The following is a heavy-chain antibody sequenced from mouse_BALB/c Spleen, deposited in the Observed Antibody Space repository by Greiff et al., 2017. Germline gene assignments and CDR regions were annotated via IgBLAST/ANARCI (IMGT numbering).Heavy chain of an antibody. Sequence: QVQLQQSGAELVKPGASVKLSCKASGYTFTSYYMYWVKPRPGQGLEWIGEINPSNGGTNFNEKFKSKATLTVDKSSGTAYMQLSSLTSEDSAVYSCTGTTDWYFDVWGAGTTVTVSS. V-gene: IGHV1S81*02. CDR1: GYTFTSYY. CDR2: INPSNGGT. J-gene: IGHJ1*01. CDR3: TGTTDWYFDV. D-gene: IGHD1-1*01.